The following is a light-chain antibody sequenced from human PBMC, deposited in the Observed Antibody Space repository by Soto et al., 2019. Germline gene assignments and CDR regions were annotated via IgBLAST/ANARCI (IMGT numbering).Light chain of an antibody. Sequence: EIVLTQSPGNLSLSPGDRATLSCRASQRVSTFLAWYQQRPGQAPRLLISEASNRATGIPARFSGSGSGTDFTLTISSLEPEDFAVYYCQQSHNWPRTFGQGTKVDI. CDR1: QRVSTF. J-gene: IGKJ1*01. CDR3: QQSHNWPRT. V-gene: IGKV3-11*01. CDR2: EAS.